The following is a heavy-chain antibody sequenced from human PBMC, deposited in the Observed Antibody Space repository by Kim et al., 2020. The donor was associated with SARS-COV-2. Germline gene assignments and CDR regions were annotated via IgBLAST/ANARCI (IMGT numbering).Heavy chain of an antibody. CDR2: T. CDR3: ARDAQSGAFDY. J-gene: IGHJ4*02. D-gene: IGHD1-26*01. Sequence: TYYADSVKGRFTISRDNSKNTLYLQMNSLRAEDTAVYYCARDAQSGAFDYWGQGTLVTVSS. V-gene: IGHV3-53*01.